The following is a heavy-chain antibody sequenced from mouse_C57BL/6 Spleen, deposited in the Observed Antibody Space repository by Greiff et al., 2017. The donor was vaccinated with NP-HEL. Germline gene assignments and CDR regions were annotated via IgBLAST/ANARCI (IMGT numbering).Heavy chain of an antibody. CDR3: ARTDNWDAMDY. V-gene: IGHV3-6*01. CDR1: GYSITSGYY. J-gene: IGHJ4*01. Sequence: EVKLVESGPGLVKPSQSLSLTCSVTGYSITSGYYWNWIRQFPGNKLEWMGYISYDGSNNYNPSLKNRISITRDTSKNQFFLKLNSVTTEDTATYYCARTDNWDAMDYWGQGTSVTVSS. D-gene: IGHD4-1*01. CDR2: ISYDGSN.